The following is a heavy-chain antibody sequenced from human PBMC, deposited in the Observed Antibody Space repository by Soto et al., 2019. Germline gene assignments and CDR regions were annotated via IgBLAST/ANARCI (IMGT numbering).Heavy chain of an antibody. CDR2: IIPVFGTP. J-gene: IGHJ6*02. Sequence: GASVKVSCKASGYTFTSYGISWVRQAPGQGLELMGAIIPVFGTPNYAQKFQDRVTITADESTTTVYMEVRSLTSEDTAVYYCARGDATKIVVTTYYGMDVWGQGTTVTVSS. CDR3: ARGDATKIVVTTYYGMDV. D-gene: IGHD3-22*01. CDR1: GYTFTSYG. V-gene: IGHV1-69*13.